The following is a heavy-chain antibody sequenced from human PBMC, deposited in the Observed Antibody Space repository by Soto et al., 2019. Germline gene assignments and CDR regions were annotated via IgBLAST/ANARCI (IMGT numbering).Heavy chain of an antibody. CDR2: IYSGSST. Sequence: EVQLVESGGNLVQPGGSLRLACAVSGLSVSSNSMTWVRQAPGKGLEWVSVIYSGSSTYDADSVKGRFTISRDNAENRLYLQMNSLTVEDTAVYYCARETRSGYFDYWGQGTLVNVSS. V-gene: IGHV3-53*01. J-gene: IGHJ4*02. CDR3: ARETRSGYFDY. CDR1: GLSVSSNS. D-gene: IGHD2-15*01.